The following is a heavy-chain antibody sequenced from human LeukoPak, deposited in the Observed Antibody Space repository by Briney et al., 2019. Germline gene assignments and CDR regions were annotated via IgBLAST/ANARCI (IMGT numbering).Heavy chain of an antibody. CDR3: ASGKYYYGSGRYYPFDY. CDR1: GGSISSYY. Sequence: SETLSLTCTVSGGSISSYYWSWIRQPPGKGLEWSGYINHSGSTNYNPSLKSRVTISVDTSKNQFSLKLSSVTAADTAVYYCASGKYYYGSGRYYPFDYWGQGTLVTVSS. V-gene: IGHV4-59*01. J-gene: IGHJ4*02. D-gene: IGHD3-10*01. CDR2: INHSGST.